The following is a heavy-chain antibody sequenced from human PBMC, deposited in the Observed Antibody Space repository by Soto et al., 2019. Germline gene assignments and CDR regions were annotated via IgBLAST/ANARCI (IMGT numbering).Heavy chain of an antibody. V-gene: IGHV1-3*01. CDR2: INAGNGNT. CDR3: ARALKGTIFGVVPNYYMEV. CDR1: GYTFTSYA. J-gene: IGHJ6*03. D-gene: IGHD3-3*01. Sequence: ASVKVSCKASGYTFTSYAMHWVRQAPGQRLEWMGWINAGNGNTKYSQKFQGRVTITRDTSASTAYMELSSLRSEDTAVYYCARALKGTIFGVVPNYYMEVWGKGTTVNASS.